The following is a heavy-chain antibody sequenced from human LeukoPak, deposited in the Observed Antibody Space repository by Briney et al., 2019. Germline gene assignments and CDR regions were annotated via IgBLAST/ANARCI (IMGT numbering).Heavy chain of an antibody. CDR1: GFSLSTSGVG. Sequence: SGPTLVKPTQTLTLTCTFSGFSLSTSGVGVGWIRQPPGKALEWLTLIYWNDDKRYSPSLKSRLTITKDTSKNQVVLTMTNMDPVDAATYYCAHRRHDILTGYLNYFDYWGQGTLVTVSS. CDR2: IYWNDDK. J-gene: IGHJ4*02. V-gene: IGHV2-5*01. CDR3: AHRRHDILTGYLNYFDY. D-gene: IGHD3-9*01.